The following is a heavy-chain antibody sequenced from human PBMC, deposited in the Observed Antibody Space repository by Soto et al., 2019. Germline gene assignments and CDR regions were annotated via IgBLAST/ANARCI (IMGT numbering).Heavy chain of an antibody. CDR3: VKAPRGYSGYDSVY. CDR2: ISSNGGST. Sequence: LRLSCSASGFTFSSYAMHWVRQAPGKGLEYVSAISSNGGSTYYADSVKGRFTISRDNSKNTLYLQMSSLRAEDTAVYYCVKAPRGYSGYDSVYWGQGTLVTVSS. J-gene: IGHJ4*02. CDR1: GFTFSSYA. D-gene: IGHD5-12*01. V-gene: IGHV3-64D*06.